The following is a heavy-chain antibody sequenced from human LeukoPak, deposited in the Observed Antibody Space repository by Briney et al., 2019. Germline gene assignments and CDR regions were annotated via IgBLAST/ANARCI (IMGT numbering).Heavy chain of an antibody. V-gene: IGHV4-4*07. CDR1: GGSISSYY. Sequence: SETLSLTCTVSGGSISSYYWSWIRQPAGKGLEWIGRIYTSGSTNYNPSLKSRVTMSVDTSKNQFFLKLSSVTAADTAVYYCARDRERPSTGWFDPWGQGTLVTVSS. CDR2: IYTSGST. J-gene: IGHJ5*02. CDR3: ARDRERPSTGWFDP. D-gene: IGHD3-9*01.